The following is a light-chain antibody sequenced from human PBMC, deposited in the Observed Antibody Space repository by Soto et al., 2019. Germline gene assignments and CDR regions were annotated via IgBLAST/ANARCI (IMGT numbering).Light chain of an antibody. Sequence: LSLPFTPSDPSSISCMSSQCFLHSNGYNYLDWYLQKPGQSPQLLIYLGSNRASGVPDRFSGSGSGTDFTLKISRVQAEDVGGYYCTLSVYPPRPFGQGTKVDIK. CDR1: QCFLHSNGYNY. CDR3: TLSVYPPRP. CDR2: LGS. V-gene: IGKV2-28*01. J-gene: IGKJ1*01.